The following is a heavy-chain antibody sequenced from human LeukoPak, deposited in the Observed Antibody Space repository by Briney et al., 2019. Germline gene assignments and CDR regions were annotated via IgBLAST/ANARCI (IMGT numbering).Heavy chain of an antibody. V-gene: IGHV5-51*01. CDR2: IYPGDSDT. J-gene: IGHJ4*02. D-gene: IGHD2-15*01. Sequence: GESLKISCKGSGYSFSNDWIGWVRQMPGKGLEWMGIIYPGDSDTRYSPSFQGQVTISADKSISTAYLQWSSLEASDTAMYYCARRSCNGGSCYGYWGQGTLVTVSS. CDR1: GYSFSNDW. CDR3: ARRSCNGGSCYGY.